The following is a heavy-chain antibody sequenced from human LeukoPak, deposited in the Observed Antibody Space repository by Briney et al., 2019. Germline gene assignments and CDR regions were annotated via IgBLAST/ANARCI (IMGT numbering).Heavy chain of an antibody. CDR2: FDPEDGET. CDR1: GYTLTELS. J-gene: IGHJ3*02. CDR3: ATEVWVQQIDAFDI. D-gene: IGHD3-16*01. Sequence: ASVKVSCKVSGYTLTELSMHWVRQAPGKGLEWMGGFDPEDGETIYAQKFQGRVTMTEDTSTDTAYMELSSLRSEDTAVYYCATEVWVQQIDAFDIWGQGTMVTVSS. V-gene: IGHV1-24*01.